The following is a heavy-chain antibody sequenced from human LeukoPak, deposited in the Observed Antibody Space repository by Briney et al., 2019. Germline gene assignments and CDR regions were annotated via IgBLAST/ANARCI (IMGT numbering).Heavy chain of an antibody. CDR2: TYHSGST. CDR1: GGSISSGGYS. CDR3: TRDSDDYGDSDEFDVFDI. Sequence: SETLSLTCGVSGGSISSGGYSWSWIRQPPGKGLEWIGYTYHSGSTYYNPSLKSRVTISVDRSKIQFSLKLSSVTAADTAVYYCTRDSDDYGDSDEFDVFDIWGQGTMVTVSS. J-gene: IGHJ3*02. V-gene: IGHV4-30-2*01. D-gene: IGHD4-17*01.